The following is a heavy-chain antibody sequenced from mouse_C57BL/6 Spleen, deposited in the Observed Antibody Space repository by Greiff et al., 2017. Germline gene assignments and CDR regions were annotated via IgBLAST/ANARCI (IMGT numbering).Heavy chain of an antibody. Sequence: VQLQQSGAELVRPGTSVKVSCKASGYAFTNYLIEWVKQRPGQGLEWIGVINPRSGGTNYNEKFKGKATLTADKSSSTAYMQLSSLTSEDSAVYFCARSFYYGSSLDVWGTGTTVTVSS. J-gene: IGHJ1*03. D-gene: IGHD1-1*01. CDR3: ARSFYYGSSLDV. V-gene: IGHV1-54*01. CDR1: GYAFTNYL. CDR2: INPRSGGT.